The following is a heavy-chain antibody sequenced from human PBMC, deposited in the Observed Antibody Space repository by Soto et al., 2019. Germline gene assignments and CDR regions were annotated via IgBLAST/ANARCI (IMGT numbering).Heavy chain of an antibody. J-gene: IGHJ5*02. Sequence: GGSLRLSCAASGFPFSDSYMALMRQAPGKGLEGIATISSTGSTPYYADSLKGRFTISRDNAQNSLYLEMNNLRAEDTAVYYCARGQQLVANWLDPRGQGLMVTAS. CDR3: ARGQQLVANWLDP. V-gene: IGHV3-11*01. CDR2: ISSTGSTP. D-gene: IGHD6-6*01. CDR1: GFPFSDSY.